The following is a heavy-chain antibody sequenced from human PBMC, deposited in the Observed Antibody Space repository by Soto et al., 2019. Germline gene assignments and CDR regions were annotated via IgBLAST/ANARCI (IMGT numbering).Heavy chain of an antibody. CDR1: GGSISSYY. J-gene: IGHJ4*02. CDR2: IYYSGST. D-gene: IGHD3-10*01. Sequence: SETLSLTCTVSGGSISSYYWSWIRQPPGKGLEWIGYIYYSGSTNYNPSLKSRVTISVDTSKNQFSLKLSSVTAADTAVYYCARSMVRGGTDYWGQGTLVTVSS. V-gene: IGHV4-59*01. CDR3: ARSMVRGGTDY.